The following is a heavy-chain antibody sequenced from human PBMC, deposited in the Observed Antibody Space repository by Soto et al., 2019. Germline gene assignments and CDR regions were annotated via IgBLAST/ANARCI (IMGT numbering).Heavy chain of an antibody. CDR1: GFTFSSYA. V-gene: IGHV3-23*01. Sequence: VGSLRLSCAASGFTFSSYAMSWVRQAPGKGLEWVSAISGSGGSTYYADSVKGRFTISRDNSKNTLYLQMNSLRAEDTAVYYCAKDRGRSVLRFLERLVMDVWGQGTTVTVSS. CDR3: AKDRGRSVLRFLERLVMDV. D-gene: IGHD3-3*01. J-gene: IGHJ6*02. CDR2: ISGSGGST.